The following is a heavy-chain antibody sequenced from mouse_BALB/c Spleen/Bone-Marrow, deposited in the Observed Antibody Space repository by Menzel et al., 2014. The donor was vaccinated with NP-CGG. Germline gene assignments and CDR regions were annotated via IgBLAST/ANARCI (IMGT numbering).Heavy chain of an antibody. CDR3: AKDSDWFAF. V-gene: IGHV7-3*02. J-gene: IGHJ3*01. CDR1: VITFSDNY. CDR2: IRNKANGYTT. Sequence: DVKVEESGGGLVQSGGSLRLSCATSVITFSDNYMSCVRQPPGKALEWLGFIRNKANGYTTEYSASVKGRFTISRENSQSILYLQMNTLRGGDSATYCWAKDSDWFAFLGQGTLVTVSA.